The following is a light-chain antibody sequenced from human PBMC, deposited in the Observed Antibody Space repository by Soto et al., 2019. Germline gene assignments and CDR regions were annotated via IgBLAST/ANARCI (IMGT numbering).Light chain of an antibody. V-gene: IGKV1-39*01. CDR2: AAS. CDR1: QSISSY. CDR3: QQSYSTLWT. J-gene: IGKJ1*01. Sequence: DIQMTQSPSSLSASVGDRVTITCRASQSISSYLNWYQQKPGKAPKLLIYAASSLQSGVPSRFRGSGSGTDFTLTISSLQPEDFATYYCQQSYSTLWTFGQGTKVESK.